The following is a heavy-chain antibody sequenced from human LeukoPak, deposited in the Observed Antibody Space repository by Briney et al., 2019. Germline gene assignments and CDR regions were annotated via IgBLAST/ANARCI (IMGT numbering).Heavy chain of an antibody. J-gene: IGHJ4*02. CDR1: SGSISSYY. CDR3: ARAEYYFGH. D-gene: IGHD3-10*01. CDR2: IYYSGSS. V-gene: IGHV4-59*01. Sequence: SETLSLTCTVSSGSISSYYLSWIRQAPGKGLEWIGYIYYSGSSNYNPSFKSRVTMSVDTSKKQFSLRVSSVTAADTAVNYCARAEYYFGHWGQGTLVTVAS.